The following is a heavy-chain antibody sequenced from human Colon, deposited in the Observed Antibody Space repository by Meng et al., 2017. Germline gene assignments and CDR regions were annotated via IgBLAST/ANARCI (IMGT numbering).Heavy chain of an antibody. Sequence: QVQLQESGPGLIEPSQTLSLTCTVSGGSISSGGYYWSWIRQYPGKGLEWIGYIYHNGNSYYSPSLESRVTISVDTSKNQFSLKLSSVTAADTAVYYCARDQRGYGNWFDPWGQGTLVTVSS. V-gene: IGHV4-31*03. CDR3: ARDQRGYGNWFDP. J-gene: IGHJ5*02. D-gene: IGHD5-18*01. CDR1: GGSISSGGYY. CDR2: IYHNGNS.